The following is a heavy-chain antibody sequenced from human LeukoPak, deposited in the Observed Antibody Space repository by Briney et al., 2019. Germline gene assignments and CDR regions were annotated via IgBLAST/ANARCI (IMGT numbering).Heavy chain of an antibody. V-gene: IGHV4-39*02. J-gene: IGHJ4*02. D-gene: IGHD3-22*01. CDR3: ARRGASKYYYDSSGYYYD. CDR1: GDSVTSGGFY. Sequence: SETLSLTCTVSGDSVTSGGFYWAWLRQPPGKGLEWIATVYYTGSTYYNPSLKSRVTISIDTSKNHFSLKLRSVVASDTAVYYCARRGASKYYYDSSGYYYDWGQGTLVTVSS. CDR2: VYYTGST.